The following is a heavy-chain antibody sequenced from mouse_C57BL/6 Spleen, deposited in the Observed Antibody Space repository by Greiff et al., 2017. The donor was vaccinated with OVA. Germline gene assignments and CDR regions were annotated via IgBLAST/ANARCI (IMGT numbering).Heavy chain of an antibody. CDR2: IWSGGST. CDR1: GFSLTSYG. CDR3: ARNFNYDYDGFAY. Sequence: VQLVESGPGLVQPSQSLSITCTVSGFSLTSYGVHWVRQSPGKGLEWLGVIWSGGSTDYNAAFISRLSISKDNSKSQVFFKMNSLQADDTAIYYCARNFNYDYDGFAYWGQGTLVTVSA. J-gene: IGHJ3*01. V-gene: IGHV2-2*01. D-gene: IGHD2-4*01.